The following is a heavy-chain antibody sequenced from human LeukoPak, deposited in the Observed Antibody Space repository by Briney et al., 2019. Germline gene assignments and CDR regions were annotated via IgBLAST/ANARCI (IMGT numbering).Heavy chain of an antibody. D-gene: IGHD3-22*01. CDR1: GFTFSSYA. CDR2: ISGSGGST. J-gene: IGHJ3*02. CDR3: AKEPYYYDSSGYHHRLGAFDI. V-gene: IGHV3-23*01. Sequence: GGSLRLSCAASGFTFSSYAMSWVRQAPGKGLEWVSAISGSGGSTYYADSVKGRITISRDNSKNTLYLQMNSLRAEDTAVYYCAKEPYYYDSSGYHHRLGAFDIWGQGTMVTVSS.